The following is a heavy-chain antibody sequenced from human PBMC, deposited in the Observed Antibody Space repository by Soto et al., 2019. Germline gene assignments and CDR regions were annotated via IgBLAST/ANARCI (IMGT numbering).Heavy chain of an antibody. D-gene: IGHD5-18*01. Sequence: SETLSLTCTVSGGSISSYYWSWIRQPPGKGLEWIGYIYYSGSTNYNPSLKSRVTISVDTSKNQFSLKLSSVTAADTAVYYCARSTIQLWSPFDYWGQGTLVTVSS. CDR3: ARSTIQLWSPFDY. CDR1: GGSISSYY. V-gene: IGHV4-59*01. J-gene: IGHJ4*02. CDR2: IYYSGST.